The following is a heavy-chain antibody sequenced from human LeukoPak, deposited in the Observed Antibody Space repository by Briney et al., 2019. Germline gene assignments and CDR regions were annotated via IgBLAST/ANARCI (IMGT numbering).Heavy chain of an antibody. CDR3: ARPYYYDSRIDP. Sequence: SETLSLTCTVSGGSISSGDYYWSWIRQPPGKGLEWIGYMYYSGSTYYNPSLKSRVTISVDTSKNQFSLRLSSVTAADTAVYYCARPYYYDSRIDPWGQGTLVTVSS. CDR1: GGSISSGDYY. J-gene: IGHJ5*02. CDR2: MYYSGST. V-gene: IGHV4-30-4*01. D-gene: IGHD3-22*01.